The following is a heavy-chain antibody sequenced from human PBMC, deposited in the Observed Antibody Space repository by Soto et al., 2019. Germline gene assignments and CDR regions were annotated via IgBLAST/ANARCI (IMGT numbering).Heavy chain of an antibody. Sequence: GASVKVSCKASGGTFSSYAISWVRQAPGQGLEWMGGIIPIFGTANYAQKFQGRVTITADESTSTAYMELSSLRSEDTAVYYCARDGVGAAAGYYYYGMDVWGQGTTVTVSS. CDR2: IIPIFGTA. J-gene: IGHJ6*02. V-gene: IGHV1-69*13. CDR3: ARDGVGAAAGYYYYGMDV. D-gene: IGHD6-13*01. CDR1: GGTFSSYA.